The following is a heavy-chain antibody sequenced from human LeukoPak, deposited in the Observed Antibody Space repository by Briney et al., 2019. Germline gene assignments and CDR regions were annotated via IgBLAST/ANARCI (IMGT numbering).Heavy chain of an antibody. D-gene: IGHD3-22*01. Sequence: KPSETLSLTCTVSGYSINNDYFWGWIRQPPGKGLEWIGSIYHSGSTYYNPSLKSRVTISVDTSKNQFSLRLSSVTAADTARYYCARDGPYDSGAFEIWGQGTMVAVSS. CDR3: ARDGPYDSGAFEI. CDR2: IYHSGST. J-gene: IGHJ3*02. V-gene: IGHV4-38-2*02. CDR1: GYSINNDYF.